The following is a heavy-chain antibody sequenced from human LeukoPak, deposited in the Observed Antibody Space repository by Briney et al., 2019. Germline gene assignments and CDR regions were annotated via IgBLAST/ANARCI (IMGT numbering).Heavy chain of an antibody. D-gene: IGHD2-2*01. CDR3: ARDWLKYCSSTSCYPAAAFDI. Sequence: GGSLRLSCAASGFTFSSYWMSWVRQAPGKGLEWVANIKQDGSEKYYVDSVKGRFTISRDNAKNSLYLQMNSLRAEDTAVYYCARDWLKYCSSTSCYPAAAFDIWGQGTMVTVSS. J-gene: IGHJ3*02. CDR1: GFTFSSYW. V-gene: IGHV3-7*01. CDR2: IKQDGSEK.